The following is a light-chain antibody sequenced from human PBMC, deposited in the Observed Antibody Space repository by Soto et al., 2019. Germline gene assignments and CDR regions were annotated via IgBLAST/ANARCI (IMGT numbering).Light chain of an antibody. CDR1: QSFNSIY. CDR3: HQYDSWT. CDR2: GAS. Sequence: IVLTQSPGAVSLSQGERATLSCRASQSFNSIYLAWYQQKPGQAPRLLIYGASSRATGIPDRFSGSGSGTDFTLTISRLEPEDFAVYYCHQYDSWTFGQGTNVDIK. J-gene: IGKJ1*01. V-gene: IGKV3-20*01.